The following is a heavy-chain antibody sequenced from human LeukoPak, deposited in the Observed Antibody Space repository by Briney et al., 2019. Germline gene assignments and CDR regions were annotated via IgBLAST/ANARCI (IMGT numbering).Heavy chain of an antibody. D-gene: IGHD2-8*01. Sequence: KPSETLSLTCAVYGGSFSGYYWSWIRQPPGKGLEWIGEINHSGSTNYNPSLKSRVTMSVDTSKNQFSLKLSSVTAADTAVYCCARGTKPDFDYWGQGTLVTVSS. CDR1: GGSFSGYY. J-gene: IGHJ4*02. CDR3: ARGTKPDFDY. V-gene: IGHV4-34*01. CDR2: INHSGST.